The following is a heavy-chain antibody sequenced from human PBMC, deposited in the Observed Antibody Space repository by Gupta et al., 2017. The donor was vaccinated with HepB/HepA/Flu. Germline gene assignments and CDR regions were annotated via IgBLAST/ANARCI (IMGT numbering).Heavy chain of an antibody. CDR2: IYHSGST. D-gene: IGHD1-14*01. CDR1: GGSISNYY. CDR3: ARDMSYRLDDAFDI. J-gene: IGHJ3*02. Sequence: QVQLQESGPGLVKPSETLSLTCTVSGGSISNYYWSWIRQPPGKGLEWIGYIYHSGSTNFNPSLKSRVTMSVDTSKNQFSLKLSSVTAADTAVYYCARDMSYRLDDAFDIWGQGTVVTVYS. V-gene: IGHV4-59*01.